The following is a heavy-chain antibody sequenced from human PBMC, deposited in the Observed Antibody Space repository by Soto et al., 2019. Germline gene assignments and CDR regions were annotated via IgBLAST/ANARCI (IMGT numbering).Heavy chain of an antibody. Sequence: QVQLVQSGAEVKKPGASVKVSCKASGYTFTSYYMHWVRQAPGQGLEWMGIINPSGGSTSYAQKFQGRVTMTRETSTSTVYMELSSLRSEDTAVYYCAGVRVPAAGDYYYYGMDVWGQGTTVTVSS. CDR3: AGVRVPAAGDYYYYGMDV. D-gene: IGHD2-2*01. V-gene: IGHV1-46*01. CDR1: GYTFTSYY. CDR2: INPSGGST. J-gene: IGHJ6*02.